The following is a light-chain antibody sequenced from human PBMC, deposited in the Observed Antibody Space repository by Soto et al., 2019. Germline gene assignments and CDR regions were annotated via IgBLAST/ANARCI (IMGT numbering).Light chain of an antibody. Sequence: EIVMTQSPATLSVSPGETATLSCRASQSVSNNVAWYQQKPGQAPRLLILGASTRATGIPARFSGSGSGTDFTLTITSLRPEDFATYWCQQSYNTPVTFGQGTRLEIK. CDR1: QSVSNN. CDR3: QQSYNTPVT. CDR2: GAS. V-gene: IGKV3-15*01. J-gene: IGKJ5*01.